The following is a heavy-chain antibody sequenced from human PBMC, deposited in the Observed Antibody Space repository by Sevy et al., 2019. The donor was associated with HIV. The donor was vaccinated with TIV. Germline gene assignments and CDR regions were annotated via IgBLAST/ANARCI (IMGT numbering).Heavy chain of an antibody. J-gene: IGHJ6*03. CDR2: ISGSGTRT. CDR1: GFSFDSYG. Sequence: GGSLRLSCAVSGFSFDSYGMTWVRQAPGKGLEWVSGISGSGTRTYYADSVKGRFIISRDNSKNTLYLQMNSLRSEDTGIYYGAKRGGGHYDPDEIGYYFYYYNMDVWGKGTTVTVSS. CDR3: AKRGGGHYDPDEIGYYFYYYNMDV. V-gene: IGHV3-23*01. D-gene: IGHD3-22*01.